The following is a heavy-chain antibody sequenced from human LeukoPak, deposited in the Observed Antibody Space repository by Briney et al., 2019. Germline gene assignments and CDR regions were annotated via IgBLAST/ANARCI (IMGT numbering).Heavy chain of an antibody. CDR2: ISSGSSTI. CDR1: GFTFSTYT. J-gene: IGHJ4*02. CDR3: ARSRYDDGSGYYLEFYY. V-gene: IGHV3-48*02. D-gene: IGHD3-3*01. Sequence: GGSLRLSCVASGFTFSTYTMNWVRQAPGKGPEWVSYISSGSSTIYYADSVKGRFTISRDDAKSSLYLQMNSLRDEDTAVYYCARSRYDDGSGYYLEFYYWGQGTLVTVSS.